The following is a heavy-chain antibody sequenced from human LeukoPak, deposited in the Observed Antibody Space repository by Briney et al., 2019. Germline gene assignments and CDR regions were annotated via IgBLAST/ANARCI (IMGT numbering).Heavy chain of an antibody. J-gene: IGHJ6*03. Sequence: GGPLRLSCAASGFTFSDYYMSWIRQATGKGLEWVSYISSSGSTINYADSVKGRFTISRDNAKNSLYLQMNSLRAEDTAVYYCARGRVAVSTPYYMDVWGKGTTVTVSS. CDR1: GFTFSDYY. V-gene: IGHV3-11*01. D-gene: IGHD6-19*01. CDR3: ARGRVAVSTPYYMDV. CDR2: ISSSGSTI.